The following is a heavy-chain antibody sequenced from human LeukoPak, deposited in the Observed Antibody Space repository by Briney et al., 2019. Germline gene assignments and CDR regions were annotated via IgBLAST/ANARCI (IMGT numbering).Heavy chain of an antibody. CDR3: VRDVYCSGGSCQQN. CDR2: IYSGGST. CDR1: GFTVSSNY. D-gene: IGHD2-15*01. J-gene: IGHJ4*02. V-gene: IGHV3-66*01. Sequence: PGGSLRLSCAASGFTVSSNYMSWVRQAPGKGLEWVSVIYSGGSTYYADSVKGRFIISRDNSKNTLYLQMNSLGAEDTAVYYCVRDVYCSGGSCQQNWGQGTLVTVSS.